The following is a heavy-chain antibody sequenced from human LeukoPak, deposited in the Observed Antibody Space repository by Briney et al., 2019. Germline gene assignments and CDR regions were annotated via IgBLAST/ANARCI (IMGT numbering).Heavy chain of an antibody. V-gene: IGHV4-4*02. CDR2: IYHSGST. Sequence: SETLSLTCAVSGGSPSSSNWWSWVRQPPGKGREWIGEIYHSGSTNYNPSLKSRVTISVDKSNNNFSLKLSSVTAADTAVYYSARLVGVRGVIIRWFDLWGQGTLATVSS. J-gene: IGHJ5*02. CDR1: GGSPSSSNW. D-gene: IGHD3-10*01. CDR3: ARLVGVRGVIIRWFDL.